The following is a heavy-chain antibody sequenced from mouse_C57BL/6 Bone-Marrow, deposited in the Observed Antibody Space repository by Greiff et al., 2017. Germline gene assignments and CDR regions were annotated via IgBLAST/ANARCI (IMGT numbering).Heavy chain of an antibody. Sequence: QVQLQQPGAELVKPGASVKMSCKASGYTFTSYWITWVKQRPGQGLEWIGDIYPGSGSTNYNEKFKSKATLTVDTSSSTAYMQLSSLTSEDSAVYYCAREEITTVVPSLDYWGQGTSVTVSS. V-gene: IGHV1-55*01. CDR2: IYPGSGST. CDR1: GYTFTSYW. J-gene: IGHJ4*01. D-gene: IGHD1-1*01. CDR3: AREEITTVVPSLDY.